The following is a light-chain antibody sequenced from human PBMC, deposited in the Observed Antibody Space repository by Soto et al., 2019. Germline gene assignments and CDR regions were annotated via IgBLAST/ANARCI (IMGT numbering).Light chain of an antibody. CDR2: GAS. J-gene: IGKJ1*01. Sequence: EIVMTQSPATLSVSPGERATLSCRASQSVSSNLAWYQQKPGQAPRLLIYGASTRATGIPARFSGSGSGTEFTLTISSLQSEDFAVDYCQQYNNWPTFGQGTKVEIK. V-gene: IGKV3-15*01. CDR3: QQYNNWPT. CDR1: QSVSSN.